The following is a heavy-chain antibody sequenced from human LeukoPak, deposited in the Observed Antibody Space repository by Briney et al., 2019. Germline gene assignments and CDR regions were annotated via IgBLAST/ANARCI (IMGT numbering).Heavy chain of an antibody. CDR3: AKGQIAPGIAVAGPRDFDY. Sequence: PVGSLRLSCAASGFTFSSYGMHWVRQAPGKGLEWVAVIWYDGSNKYYADSVKGRFTISRDNSKNTLYLQMNSLRAEDTAVYYCAKGQIAPGIAVAGPRDFDYWGQGTLVTVSS. CDR2: IWYDGSNK. J-gene: IGHJ4*02. CDR1: GFTFSSYG. D-gene: IGHD6-19*01. V-gene: IGHV3-33*06.